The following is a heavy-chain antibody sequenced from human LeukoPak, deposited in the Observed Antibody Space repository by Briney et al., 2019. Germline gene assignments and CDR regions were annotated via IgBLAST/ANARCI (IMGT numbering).Heavy chain of an antibody. V-gene: IGHV1-2*02. CDR1: GYTFTGYY. D-gene: IGHD6-13*01. CDR2: INPNTGDT. CDR3: ARSRIAAAGPLDY. Sequence: ASVKVSCKASGYTFTGYYIHWVRQAPGQGLEWMGWINPNTGDTNYAQKFQGRVTMTRDTSISTAYMELTRLRSDDTAVYYCARSRIAAAGPLDYWGQGTLVTVSS. J-gene: IGHJ4*02.